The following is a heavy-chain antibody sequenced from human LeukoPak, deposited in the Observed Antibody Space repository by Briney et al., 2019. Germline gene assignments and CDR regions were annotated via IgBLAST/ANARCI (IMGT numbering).Heavy chain of an antibody. V-gene: IGHV5-51*01. Sequence: GESLKISCRYSGYSFASYWFGWVRHMPGKGLEWIGVIYPGDADNRYSPSFEGQVTISGDKSTSSAFLQWSSLTASDTAMYSCARRSYEGSTSAFDIWGQGKMVIVSA. CDR2: IYPGDADN. CDR3: ARRSYEGSTSAFDI. D-gene: IGHD5-12*01. J-gene: IGHJ3*02. CDR1: GYSFASYW.